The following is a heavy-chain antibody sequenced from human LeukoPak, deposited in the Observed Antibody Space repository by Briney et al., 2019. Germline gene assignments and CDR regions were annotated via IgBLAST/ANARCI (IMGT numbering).Heavy chain of an antibody. D-gene: IGHD3-10*01. J-gene: IGHJ5*02. CDR2: IYYSGST. Sequence: SETLSLTCTVSGGSISSYYWSWIRQPPGKGLEWIGYIYYSGSTNYNPSLKSRVTISVDTSKNQFSLKLSSVTAADTAVYYCAKCYYGSGRDDWFDPWGQGTLVTVSS. V-gene: IGHV4-59*01. CDR3: AKCYYGSGRDDWFDP. CDR1: GGSISSYY.